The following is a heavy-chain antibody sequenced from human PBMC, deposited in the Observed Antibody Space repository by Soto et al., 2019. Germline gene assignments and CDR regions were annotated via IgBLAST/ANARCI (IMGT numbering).Heavy chain of an antibody. CDR3: ARIPRYSFPTSDDLDS. Sequence: QVQLVQSGAEVRKPGSSVQVSCKSSGGTFYTYTFSWVRQAPGQGLEWMGSITPIYPTTNYAEKFQGRLTFTADGSTSTAYMELSMLTSDDTAVYYCARIPRYSFPTSDDLDSWGQGTLVTVSS. CDR1: GGTFYTYT. V-gene: IGHV1-69*15. D-gene: IGHD5-18*01. CDR2: ITPIYPTT. J-gene: IGHJ4*02.